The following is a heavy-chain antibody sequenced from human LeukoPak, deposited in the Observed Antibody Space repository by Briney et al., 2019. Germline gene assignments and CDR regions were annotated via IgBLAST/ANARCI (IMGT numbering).Heavy chain of an antibody. J-gene: IGHJ4*02. CDR3: ARDAIIQSTSFDY. CDR2: ISSSSSFI. CDR1: GFTFSSYS. Sequence: GGSLRLSCAASGFTFSSYSMNWVRQAPGKGLEWVSSISSSSSFIYYTDSLKGRFTISRDNAKNSLYLQLNSLRAEDTAVYYCARDAIIQSTSFDYWGQGTLVTVYS. V-gene: IGHV3-21*01.